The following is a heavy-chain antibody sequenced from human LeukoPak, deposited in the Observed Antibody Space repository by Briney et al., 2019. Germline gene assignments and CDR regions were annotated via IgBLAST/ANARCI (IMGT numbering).Heavy chain of an antibody. CDR1: GFIFSSYG. J-gene: IGHJ6*03. D-gene: IGHD6-6*01. V-gene: IGHV3-30*02. CDR2: IRDDGTTT. CDR3: ARRFGSSSGGFYYYYMDV. Sequence: GGSLRLSCAASGFIFSSYGMEWVRQAPGKGLEWVTLIRDDGTTTYYADSVKGRFTISRDNSKKILYLQMNSLRAEDTAVYYCARRFGSSSGGFYYYYMDVWGKGTTVTVSS.